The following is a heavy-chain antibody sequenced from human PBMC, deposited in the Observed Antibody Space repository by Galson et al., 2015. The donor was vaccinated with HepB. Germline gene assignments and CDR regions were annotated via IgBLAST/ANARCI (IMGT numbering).Heavy chain of an antibody. D-gene: IGHD1-26*01. CDR3: AGRGVGAKGVDY. V-gene: IGHV3-11*06. CDR2: ISSSSSYT. CDR1: GFTFSDYY. J-gene: IGHJ4*02. Sequence: SLRLSCAASGFTFSDYYMSWIRQAPGKGPEWVSYISSSSSYTNYADSVKGRFTISRDNAKNSLYLQMNSLRAEDTAVYYCAGRGVGAKGVDYWGQGTLVTVSS.